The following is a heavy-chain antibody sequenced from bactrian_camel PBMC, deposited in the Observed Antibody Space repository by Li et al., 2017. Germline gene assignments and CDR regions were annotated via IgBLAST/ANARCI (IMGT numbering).Heavy chain of an antibody. D-gene: IGHD4*01. J-gene: IGHJ4*01. CDR2: IYTAGAL. CDR1: GYTYSSYC. V-gene: IGHV3S9*01. CDR3: AAGSDWASLATTEYEH. Sequence: HVQLVESGGGSVQAGGSLRLSCAASGYTYSSYCMGWFRQAPGKEREGVATIYTAGALYYADSVKGRFTISQDNAEHTVYLQMTGLKPDDTAMYYCAAGSDWASLATTEYEHRGQGTQVTVS.